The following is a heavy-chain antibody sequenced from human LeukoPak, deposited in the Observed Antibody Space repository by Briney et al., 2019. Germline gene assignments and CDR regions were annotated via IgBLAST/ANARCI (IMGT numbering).Heavy chain of an antibody. D-gene: IGHD5-18*01. V-gene: IGHV4-59*01. CDR3: ARLRGYSYGFYYFDY. J-gene: IGHJ4*02. CDR1: GGSISSYY. Sequence: SETLSLTCTVSGGSISSYYRSWIRQPPGKGLEWIGYIYYSGSTNYNPSLKSRVTISVDTSKNQFSLKLSSVTAADTAVYYCARLRGYSYGFYYFDYWGQGTLVTVSS. CDR2: IYYSGST.